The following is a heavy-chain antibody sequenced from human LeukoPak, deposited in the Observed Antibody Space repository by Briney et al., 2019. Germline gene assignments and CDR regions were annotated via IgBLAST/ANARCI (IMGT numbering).Heavy chain of an antibody. D-gene: IGHD6-13*01. CDR3: ARKGGGQLVNTRRWFDP. Sequence: SETLSLTCTVSGGSISSYYWSWIRQPPGKGLEWIAYIYYSGSTNYNPSLESRVTISVDTSNNQFSLRLSSVTAADTAVYYCARKGGGQLVNTRRWFDPWGQGTLVTVSS. V-gene: IGHV4-59*01. CDR1: GGSISSYY. CDR2: IYYSGST. J-gene: IGHJ5*02.